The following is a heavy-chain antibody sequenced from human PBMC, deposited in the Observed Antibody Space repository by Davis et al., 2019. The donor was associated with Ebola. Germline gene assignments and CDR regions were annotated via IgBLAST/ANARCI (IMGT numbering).Heavy chain of an antibody. J-gene: IGHJ6*03. CDR2: IYYSGST. CDR3: ATKLPEPDGYYYYYMDV. CDR1: GGSISSGDYY. Sequence: PSETLSLTCTVSGGSISSGDYYWSWIRQPPGKGMEWIGYIYYSGSTYYNPSLKSRVTISVDTSKNQFSLKLSSVTAADTAVYYCATKLPEPDGYYYYYMDVWGKGTTVTVSS. D-gene: IGHD5-24*01. V-gene: IGHV4-31*03.